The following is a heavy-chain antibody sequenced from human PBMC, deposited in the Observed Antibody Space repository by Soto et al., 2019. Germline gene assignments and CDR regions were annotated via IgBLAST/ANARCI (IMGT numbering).Heavy chain of an antibody. Sequence: QVQLVESGGGVVQPGASLRLSRAASGFRFSGFAMHWVRQAPGKGLERVAVISFDGSEKFYVDSVKGRFSISRDDFHSTVFLQMDSLRPEDTGVYYCARDLGGYVHLWDKSNYWGQGTLVNVSS. J-gene: IGHJ4*02. CDR1: GFRFSGFA. V-gene: IGHV3-30*04. CDR3: ARDLGGYVHLWDKSNY. CDR2: ISFDGSEK. D-gene: IGHD5-12*01.